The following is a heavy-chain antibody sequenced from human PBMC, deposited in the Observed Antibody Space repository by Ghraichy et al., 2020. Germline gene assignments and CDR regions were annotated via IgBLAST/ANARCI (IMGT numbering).Heavy chain of an antibody. CDR1: GFTFSNYG. CDR3: AKSRGSGWLDAFDI. V-gene: IGHV3-30*18. D-gene: IGHD6-19*01. Sequence: GESLNISCAASGFTFSNYGMHWVRQAPGKGLEWVAIISYDGSNKYYADSLKGRFTISRDNSKNTLYLQMNSLRAEDTAVYYCAKSRGSGWLDAFDIWGQGTMVTVSS. J-gene: IGHJ3*02. CDR2: ISYDGSNK.